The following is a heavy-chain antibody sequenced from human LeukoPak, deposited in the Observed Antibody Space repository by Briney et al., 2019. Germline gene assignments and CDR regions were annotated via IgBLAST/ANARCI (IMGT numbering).Heavy chain of an antibody. CDR1: GSMYNYY. V-gene: IGHV4-59*08. CDR3: ARHPAAGRVDY. CDR2: IHYNGIT. D-gene: IGHD6-13*01. J-gene: IGHJ4*02. Sequence: SETLSLTCTVSGSMYNYYWSWIRQPPGKGLEWIGYIHYNGITNYNPSLKSRVTMSLDTSKNQVSLKLNSVTAADTAVYYCARHPAAGRVDYWGQGTLVTVSS.